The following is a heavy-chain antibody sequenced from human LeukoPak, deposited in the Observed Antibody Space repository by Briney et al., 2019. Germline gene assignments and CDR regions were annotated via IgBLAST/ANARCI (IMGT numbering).Heavy chain of an antibody. CDR3: ARPKLLQYYYDSSGYIPWFDP. J-gene: IGHJ5*02. Sequence: PGGSLRLSCAASGFTFSSYAMPWVRQAPGKGLEWVAVISYDGSNKYYAESVKGRFTISRDNSKNTLYLQMNSLRAEDTAVYYCARPKLLQYYYDSSGYIPWFDPWGQGTLVTVSS. CDR1: GFTFSSYA. D-gene: IGHD3-22*01. CDR2: ISYDGSNK. V-gene: IGHV3-30-3*01.